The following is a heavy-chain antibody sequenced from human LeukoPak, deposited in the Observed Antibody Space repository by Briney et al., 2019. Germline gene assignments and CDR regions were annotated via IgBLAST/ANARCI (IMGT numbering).Heavy chain of an antibody. Sequence: SETLSLTCTVSGGSISSSSYYWGWIRQPPGKGLEWIGSIYYSGSTYYNPSLKSRVTISVDTSKNQFSLKLSSVTAADTAVYYCASNRPRTTRPFDPWGQGTLVTVSS. D-gene: IGHD1-1*01. J-gene: IGHJ5*02. CDR3: ASNRPRTTRPFDP. CDR2: IYYSGST. CDR1: GGSISSSSYY. V-gene: IGHV4-39*07.